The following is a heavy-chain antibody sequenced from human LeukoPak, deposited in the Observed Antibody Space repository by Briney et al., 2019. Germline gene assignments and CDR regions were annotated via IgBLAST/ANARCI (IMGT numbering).Heavy chain of an antibody. D-gene: IGHD3-22*01. J-gene: IGHJ4*02. V-gene: IGHV3-66*02. Sequence: GGSLRLSCAASGFIVSSNYMSWVRQAPGKWLEWVSVLYSGGDTYYADSVKGRFTFSRDNSKNTLYLQMNSLRAEDTAVYYCAREYYYDRSGYLFDYWGQGTLVTVSS. CDR3: AREYYYDRSGYLFDY. CDR1: GFIVSSNY. CDR2: LYSGGDT.